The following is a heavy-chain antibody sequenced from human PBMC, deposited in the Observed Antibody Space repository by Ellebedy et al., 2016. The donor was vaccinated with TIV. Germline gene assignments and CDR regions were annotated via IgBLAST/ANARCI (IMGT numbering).Heavy chain of an antibody. CDR3: ARGCSGGNCYSFDY. J-gene: IGHJ4*02. D-gene: IGHD2-15*01. V-gene: IGHV1-18*01. Sequence: AASVKVSCKASGYTFISYGISWVRQAPGQGFEWMGWISAFNGNTNYAQKLQDRVTMTTDTSTNTAYMELRSLRSDDTAVYYCARGCSGGNCYSFDYWGQGTPVTVSS. CDR1: GYTFISYG. CDR2: ISAFNGNT.